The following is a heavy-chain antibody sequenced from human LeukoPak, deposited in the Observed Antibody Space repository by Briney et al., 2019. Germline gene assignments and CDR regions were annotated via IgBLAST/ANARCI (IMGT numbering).Heavy chain of an antibody. Sequence: QAVGSLRLSRAASVFTLSIYSMNSGRQAPGKGLEWISYISTGSSTIYYADSVKGRFTISRDNAKNSLYLQMNSLRDEEKAVYYCARSRVDYWGQGTLVTVSS. CDR3: ARSRVDY. CDR1: VFTLSIYS. CDR2: ISTGSSTI. J-gene: IGHJ4*02. V-gene: IGHV3-48*02.